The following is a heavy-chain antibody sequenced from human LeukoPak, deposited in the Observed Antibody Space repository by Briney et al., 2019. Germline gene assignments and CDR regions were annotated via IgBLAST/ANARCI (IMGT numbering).Heavy chain of an antibody. CDR3: ARDPYGDYYFDY. Sequence: PGGSLRLSCVGSGFTFNTYSIHWVRQAPGKGLESVAVISYDGGNRDYAESVKGRFSISRDNAKNSLFLQMNSLRAEDTAVYYCARDPYGDYYFDYWGQGTLVTVSS. CDR1: GFTFNTYS. CDR2: ISYDGGNR. D-gene: IGHD4-17*01. J-gene: IGHJ4*02. V-gene: IGHV3-30-3*01.